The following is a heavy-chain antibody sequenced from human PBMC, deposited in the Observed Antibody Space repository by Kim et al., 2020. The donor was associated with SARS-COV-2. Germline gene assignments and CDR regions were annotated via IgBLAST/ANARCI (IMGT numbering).Heavy chain of an antibody. CDR2: NVRKN. J-gene: IGHJ5*02. V-gene: IGHV3-30*01. D-gene: IGHD3-16*01. CDR3: AREWGS. Sequence: NVRKNSYEDSVKGRFTISGDNAKNLVYLEMNSLRDEDTTVYYCAREWGSWGQGTLVTVSS.